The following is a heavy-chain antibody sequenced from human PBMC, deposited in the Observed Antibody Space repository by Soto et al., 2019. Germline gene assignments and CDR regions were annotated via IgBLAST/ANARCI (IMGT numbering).Heavy chain of an antibody. CDR2: ISGSGGST. V-gene: IGHV3-23*01. J-gene: IGHJ6*02. CDR3: AKDRGYYDILTGYYSFMDV. Sequence: EVQLLESGGGLVQPGGSLRLSCAASGFTFSSYAMSWVRQAPGKGLEWVSAISGSGGSTYYADSVKGRFTISRDNSKNTLYLQMNSLRGEDMAVYYCAKDRGYYDILTGYYSFMDVWGQGTTVTVSS. CDR1: GFTFSSYA. D-gene: IGHD3-9*01.